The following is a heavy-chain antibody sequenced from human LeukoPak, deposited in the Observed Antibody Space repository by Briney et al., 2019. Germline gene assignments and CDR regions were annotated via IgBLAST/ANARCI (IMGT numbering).Heavy chain of an antibody. V-gene: IGHV3-23*01. CDR1: GFTFSTYA. J-gene: IGHJ4*02. CDR3: ARDIESWPIAAYYFDY. Sequence: GGSLRLSCAASGFTFSTYAMNWVRQAPGKGLEWVSTISGSSSNTYYADSVKGRFTISRDNSKNTLYLQMNSLRAEDTAVYYCARDIESWPIAAYYFDYWGQGTLVTVSS. D-gene: IGHD6-25*01. CDR2: ISGSSSNT.